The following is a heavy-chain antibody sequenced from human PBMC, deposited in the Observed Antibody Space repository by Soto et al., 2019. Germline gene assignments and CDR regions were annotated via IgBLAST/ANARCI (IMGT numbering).Heavy chain of an antibody. CDR2: INHSGST. V-gene: IGHV4-34*01. CDR3: ARSIVVVPAAIIWFDP. D-gene: IGHD2-2*01. J-gene: IGHJ5*02. Sequence: ASETLSLTCAVYGGSFSGYYWSWIRQPPGKGLEWIGEINHSGSTNYNPSLKSRVTISVDTSKNQFSLKLSSVTAVDTAVYYCARSIVVVPAAIIWFDPWGQGTLVTVSS. CDR1: GGSFSGYY.